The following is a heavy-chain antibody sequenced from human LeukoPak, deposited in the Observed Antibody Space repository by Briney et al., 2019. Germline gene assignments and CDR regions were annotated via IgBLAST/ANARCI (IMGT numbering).Heavy chain of an antibody. CDR1: GGSVSSSDYY. D-gene: IGHD6-19*01. J-gene: IGHJ6*03. Sequence: SETLSLTCTVSGGSVSSSDYYWGWIRQPPGKGLEWIGSIYYSGSTYYSPSLKSRVTISVDTSKNQFSLTLSAVTAAATAVYYCARNSQSPYYFFYMDVWGKGTTVTVSS. CDR2: IYYSGST. V-gene: IGHV4-39*07. CDR3: ARNSQSPYYFFYMDV.